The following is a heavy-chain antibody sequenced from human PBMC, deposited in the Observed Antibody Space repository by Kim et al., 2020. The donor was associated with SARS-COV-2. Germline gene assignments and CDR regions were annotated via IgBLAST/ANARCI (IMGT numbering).Heavy chain of an antibody. Sequence: GGSLRLSCAASGFNFSSFAMHWVRQAPGKGLEWVAIISYVGRTTYYADSVKGRFTISRDNSKNTLYLQMNSLRGEDTAVYYCARDAYNYDCWGQGTLVTVSS. J-gene: IGHJ4*02. CDR1: GFNFSSFA. CDR3: ARDAYNYDC. CDR2: ISYVGRTT. V-gene: IGHV3-30*04. D-gene: IGHD3-3*01.